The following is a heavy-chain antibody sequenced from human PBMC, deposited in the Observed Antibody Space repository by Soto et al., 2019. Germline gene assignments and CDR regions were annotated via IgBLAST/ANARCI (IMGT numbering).Heavy chain of an antibody. J-gene: IGHJ4*02. D-gene: IGHD3-3*01. CDR2: IFYSGAF. Sequence: SETLSLTCTVSGGSIRSDSSYWSWIPQRPGMGKEWIGYIFYSGAFYYTPSLRGRVMILADTSKNLFTLRLSSVTAADTVVYYYARAPDTPSIFGVALPYFFDSWGQGTQVTVSS. CDR1: GGSIRSDSSY. V-gene: IGHV4-31*03. CDR3: ARAPDTPSIFGVALPYFFDS.